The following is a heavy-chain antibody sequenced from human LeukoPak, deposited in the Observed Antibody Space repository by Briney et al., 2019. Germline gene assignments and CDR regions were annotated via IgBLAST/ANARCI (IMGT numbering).Heavy chain of an antibody. D-gene: IGHD3-10*01. J-gene: IGHJ5*02. V-gene: IGHV4-4*07. CDR1: GVPITTYY. CDR2: ISGSGVI. CDR3: ARDSGTTGEVKFDP. Sequence: PSETLSLTCTVSGVPITTYYLSWIRQSAGMGLEWIGRISGSGVITYNPSLKSRVILSLDTSNNHFSLKLISVTAADTAVYYCARDSGTTGEVKFDPWGQGMLVTVSS.